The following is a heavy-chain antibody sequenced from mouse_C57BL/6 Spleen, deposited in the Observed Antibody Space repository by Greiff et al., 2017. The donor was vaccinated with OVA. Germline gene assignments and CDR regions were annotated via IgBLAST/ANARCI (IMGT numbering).Heavy chain of an antibody. V-gene: IGHV3-6*01. J-gene: IGHJ3*01. CDR2: VSYDSNH. CDR1: GYPLTRGYL. CDR3: ASYSNPAWFAY. Sequence: VQLQESGPGLVKPSQSLYLTCSVTGYPLTRGYLWIWIRQLPGNNLEWLGYVSYDSNHNDNPSLRNRFTIARDTSKNQLFLNLNSVTTEDTATYDSASYSNPAWFAYWGQGTLVTVSA. D-gene: IGHD2-5*01.